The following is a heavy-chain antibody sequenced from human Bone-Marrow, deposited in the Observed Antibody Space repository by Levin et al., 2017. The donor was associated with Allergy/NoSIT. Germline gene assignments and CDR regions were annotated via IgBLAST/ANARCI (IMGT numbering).Heavy chain of an antibody. Sequence: GESLKISCAASGFTFSSYSMNWVRQAPGKGLEWVSSISSSSSYIYYADSVKGRFTISRDNAKNSLYLQMNSLRAEDTAVYYCAKSITMVFYYYYGMDVWGQGTTVTVSS. CDR2: ISSSSSYI. CDR3: AKSITMVFYYYYGMDV. V-gene: IGHV3-21*01. CDR1: GFTFSSYS. D-gene: IGHD3-10*01. J-gene: IGHJ6*02.